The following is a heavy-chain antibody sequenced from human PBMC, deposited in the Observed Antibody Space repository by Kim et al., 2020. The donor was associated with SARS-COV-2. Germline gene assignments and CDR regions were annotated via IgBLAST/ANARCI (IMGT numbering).Heavy chain of an antibody. Sequence: YSRSFQGQVTIAADKSISTAYLQWSTMKAADTAMYYCARALGGYSYGFDYWGQGTLVTVSS. CDR3: ARALGGYSYGFDY. V-gene: IGHV5-51*01. J-gene: IGHJ4*02. D-gene: IGHD5-18*01.